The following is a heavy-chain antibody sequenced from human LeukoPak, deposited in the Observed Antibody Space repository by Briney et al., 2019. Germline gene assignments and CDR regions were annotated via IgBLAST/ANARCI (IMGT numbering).Heavy chain of an antibody. CDR1: GYSISSGYY. D-gene: IGHD3-10*01. Sequence: SETLSLTCTVSGYSISSGYYWGWIRQPPGKGLEWIGSIYHSGSTYYNPSLKSRVTISVDTSKNQFSLKLSSVTAADTAVYYCARGSIGSGSYYFDYWGQGTLVTVSS. CDR2: IYHSGST. J-gene: IGHJ4*02. V-gene: IGHV4-38-2*02. CDR3: ARGSIGSGSYYFDY.